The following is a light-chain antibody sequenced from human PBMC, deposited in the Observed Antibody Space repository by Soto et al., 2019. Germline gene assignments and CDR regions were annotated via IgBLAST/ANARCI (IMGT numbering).Light chain of an antibody. V-gene: IGLV2-14*01. CDR3: NSYTTSSTLVV. CDR1: SSDVGGYNY. CDR2: DVS. Sequence: QSALTQPASVSGSPGQSITISCNGTSSDVGGYNYVSWYQQHPGKAPKLMIYDVSNRPSGVSNRFSGSKSGNTASLTISGLQAEDEADYYCNSYTTSSTLVVFGGGTKLTVL. J-gene: IGLJ2*01.